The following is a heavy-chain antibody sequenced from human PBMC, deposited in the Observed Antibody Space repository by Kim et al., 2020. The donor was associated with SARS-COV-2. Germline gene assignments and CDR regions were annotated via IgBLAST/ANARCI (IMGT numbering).Heavy chain of an antibody. CDR3: ARSYSGYPRGADAFDI. Sequence: SVKGRFTISRDNSKNSLYLQMNSLRDEDTAVYYCARSYSGYPRGADAFDIWGQGTMVTVSS. D-gene: IGHD5-12*01. J-gene: IGHJ3*02. V-gene: IGHV3-11*06.